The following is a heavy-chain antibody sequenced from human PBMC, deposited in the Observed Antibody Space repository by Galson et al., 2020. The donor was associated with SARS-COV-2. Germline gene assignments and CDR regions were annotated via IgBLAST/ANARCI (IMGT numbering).Heavy chain of an antibody. CDR2: INADGSNT. V-gene: IGHV3-74*01. CDR1: GSPFSRSW. J-gene: IGHJ5*02. Sequence: GGSLRLSCAASGSPFSRSWMHWVRQAPGKALVWVSRINADGSNTSYADSVKGRFTISRDNAKNTLYLQMNSLRAEDTAVYYCAATGGYCTSTSCYGGGWWFDPWGQGTLVTVSS. CDR3: AATGGYCTSTSCYGGGWWFDP. D-gene: IGHD2-2*01.